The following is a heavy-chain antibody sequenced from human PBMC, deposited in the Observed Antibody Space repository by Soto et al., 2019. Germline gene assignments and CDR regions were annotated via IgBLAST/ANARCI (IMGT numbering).Heavy chain of an antibody. CDR3: ARLPYYYDSSGTPNGVDY. D-gene: IGHD3-22*01. V-gene: IGHV1-69*02. CDR2: IIPILGIA. Sequence: QVQLVQSGAEVKKPGSSVKVSCKASGGTFSSYTISWVRQAPGQGLEWMGRIIPILGIANYAQKFQGRVTITADKSTSTAYMGLSSLRSEDTAVYYCARLPYYYDSSGTPNGVDYWGQGTLVTVSS. CDR1: GGTFSSYT. J-gene: IGHJ4*02.